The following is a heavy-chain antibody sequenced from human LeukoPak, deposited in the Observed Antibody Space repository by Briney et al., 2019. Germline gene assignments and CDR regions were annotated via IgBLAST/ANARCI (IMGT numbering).Heavy chain of an antibody. D-gene: IGHD3-10*01. CDR3: ARPGRGVRGVIIPFDY. V-gene: IGHV3-48*03. CDR1: GFTFSSYE. CDR2: ISSSGSTI. Sequence: GGSLRLSCAASGFTFSSYEMNWVRQAPGKGLEWVSYISSSGSTIYYADSVKGRFTISRDNAKNSLYLQMNSLRAEDTAVYYCARPGRGVRGVIIPFDYWGQGTLVTVSS. J-gene: IGHJ4*02.